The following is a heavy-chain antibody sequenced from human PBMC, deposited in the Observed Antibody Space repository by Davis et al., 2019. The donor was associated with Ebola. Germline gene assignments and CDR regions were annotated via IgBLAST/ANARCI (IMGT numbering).Heavy chain of an antibody. CDR3: TTSGIWGHDY. J-gene: IGHJ4*02. CDR1: LLTFSNAR. CDR2: NKTKTEGGTT. D-gene: IGHD3-16*01. Sequence: SRVAFLLTFSNARTIWLRQIPGKGLEWVGRNKTKTEGGTTDYAAPVKGRFTISRDDSKTTLYLQMNSLKTEDTAVYYCTTSGIWGHDYWGQGTLVTVSS. V-gene: IGHV3-15*01.